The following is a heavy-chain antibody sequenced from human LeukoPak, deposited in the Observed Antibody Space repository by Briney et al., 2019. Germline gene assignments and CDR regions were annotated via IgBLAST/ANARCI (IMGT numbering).Heavy chain of an antibody. CDR3: ARENWGSSFGY. D-gene: IGHD7-27*01. Sequence: GGSLRLSCAASGFTFSSDWMHGVRRAPGKGLLWVSSINSDGSSTRYADSVKGRFTISRDNAKNTLYLQMNSLRAEDTAVYYCARENWGSSFGYWGQGTLVTVSS. CDR2: INSDGSST. J-gene: IGHJ4*02. V-gene: IGHV3-74*01. CDR1: GFTFSSDW.